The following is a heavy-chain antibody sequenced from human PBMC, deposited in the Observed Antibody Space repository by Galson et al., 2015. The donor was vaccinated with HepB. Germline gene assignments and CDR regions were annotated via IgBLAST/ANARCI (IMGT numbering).Heavy chain of an antibody. CDR1: GYTFTGYY. CDR3: ATDFRGYSMPRRVIAY. CDR2: INPNSGGT. Sequence: SVKVSCKASGYTFTGYYMHWVRQAPGQGLEWMGWINPNSGGTNYAQRFQGRVTMTRDTPISTAYMELSRLRYDDTAVYYCATDFRGYSMPRRVIAYWGQGTLVTVSS. J-gene: IGHJ4*02. D-gene: IGHD3-10*01. V-gene: IGHV1-2*02.